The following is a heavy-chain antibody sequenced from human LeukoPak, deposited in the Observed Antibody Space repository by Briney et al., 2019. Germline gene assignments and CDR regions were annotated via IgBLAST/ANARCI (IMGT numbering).Heavy chain of an antibody. J-gene: IGHJ4*02. Sequence: GGSLRLSCAASGFTFSSYAMRWVRQAPGKGLEWVAVISYDGSNKYYADSAKGRFTISRDNSKNTLYLQMNSLRAEDTAVYYCASPGGGYYFDYWGQGTLVTVSS. D-gene: IGHD3-10*01. V-gene: IGHV3-30-3*01. CDR2: ISYDGSNK. CDR1: GFTFSSYA. CDR3: ASPGGGYYFDY.